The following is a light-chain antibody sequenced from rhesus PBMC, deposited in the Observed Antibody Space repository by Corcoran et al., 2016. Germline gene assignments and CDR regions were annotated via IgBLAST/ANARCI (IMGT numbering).Light chain of an antibody. Sequence: QAALTQPPSVYGSPGQSVTISCTGTSKDVGGYDYVSWYQQHPGTAPKLMIYEVSKRPSGVSDRFSGSKSGNTASLTISGLQAEDEADYYCSSYAGSSTYIVGAGTRLTVL. CDR2: EVS. V-gene: IGLV2-23*01. CDR1: SKDVGGYDY. CDR3: SSYAGSSTYI. J-gene: IGLJ1*01.